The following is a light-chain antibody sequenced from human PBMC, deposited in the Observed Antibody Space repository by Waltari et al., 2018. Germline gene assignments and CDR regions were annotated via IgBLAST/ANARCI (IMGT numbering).Light chain of an antibody. Sequence: DVQMTQSPSSLSASLGDRVTITCWAGQSISSYLKCYQQKPGMAPKLRLYASSTLQTGVPSRFRGSGSGTDVTHTISSLQPQDFATYDCQQSFTTPLTFGGGTKVEIK. CDR1: QSISSY. CDR2: ASS. J-gene: IGKJ4*01. V-gene: IGKV1-39*01. CDR3: QQSFTTPLT.